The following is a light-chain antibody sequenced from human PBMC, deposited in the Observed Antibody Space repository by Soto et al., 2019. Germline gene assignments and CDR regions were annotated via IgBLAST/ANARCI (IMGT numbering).Light chain of an antibody. V-gene: IGKV1D-12*01. CDR3: LQSDTFPYT. CDR1: QDIDRW. J-gene: IGKJ2*01. CDR2: TAS. Sequence: DIQMTQSPSSVSASLGDRVTISCRASQDIDRWLAWFQHKPGKAPKLLISTASSLQSGVPSRFSGSGSGTDFTLTIASLQFEDFATYYCLQSDTFPYTFGLGTKLEIK.